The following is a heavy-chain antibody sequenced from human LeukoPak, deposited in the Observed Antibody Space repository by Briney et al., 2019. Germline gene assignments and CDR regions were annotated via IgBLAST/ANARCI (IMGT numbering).Heavy chain of an antibody. CDR2: ISGSGGST. J-gene: IGHJ5*02. D-gene: IGHD6-19*01. CDR1: GFTFSSYA. V-gene: IGHV3-23*01. CDR3: AKDSSGYEDIWGYGSGWYPARYDP. Sequence: SGGSLRLSCAASGFTFSSYAMSWVRQAPGKGLEWVSAISGSGGSTYYADSVKGRFTISRDNSKNTLYLQMNSLRAEDTAVYYCAKDSSGYEDIWGYGSGWYPARYDPWGQGTLVTVSS.